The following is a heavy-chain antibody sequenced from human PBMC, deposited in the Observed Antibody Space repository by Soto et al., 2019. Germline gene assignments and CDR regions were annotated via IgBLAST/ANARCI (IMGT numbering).Heavy chain of an antibody. D-gene: IGHD2-2*01. CDR1: GFTFSSYA. Sequence: EVQLLESGGGLVQPGGSLRLSCAASGFTFSSYAMSWVRQAPGKGLEWVAPISGSAGGTYNADAVKGRFTISRENPNNTLYLQMNSLLPEDTAVYYCGNASVMYQRQLFYSFDHWGQGTLVTVSS. CDR2: ISGSAGGT. J-gene: IGHJ4*02. V-gene: IGHV3-23*01. CDR3: GNASVMYQRQLFYSFDH.